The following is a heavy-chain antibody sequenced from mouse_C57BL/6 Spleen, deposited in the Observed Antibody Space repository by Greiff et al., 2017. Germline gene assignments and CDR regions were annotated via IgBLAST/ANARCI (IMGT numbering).Heavy chain of an antibody. CDR2: INPNNGGT. V-gene: IGHV1-26*01. CDR1: GYTFTDYY. J-gene: IGHJ4*01. CDR3: AKDAMDY. Sequence: EVQLQQSGPELVKPGASVKISCKASGYTFTDYYMNWVKQSHGKSLEWIGDINPNNGGTRYNQKFKGKDTLTVDKSSSADYMELRSLTSQYSAVYYCAKDAMDYWGQGTSVTVSS.